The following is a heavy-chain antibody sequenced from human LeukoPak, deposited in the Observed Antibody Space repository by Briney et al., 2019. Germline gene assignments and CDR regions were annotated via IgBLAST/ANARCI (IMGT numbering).Heavy chain of an antibody. CDR2: IYPDDSDT. CDR1: GXSFTNYC. J-gene: IGHJ4*02. D-gene: IGHD2/OR15-2a*01. Sequence: GESLKISFKGSGXSFTNYCIGWVRQMPGKGLEWRGIIYPDDSDTRYSPSFQGQVTISADKSISTAYLQWSSLKASDTAMYYCARPYNSGYYFDYWGQGTLVTVSS. V-gene: IGHV5-51*01. CDR3: ARPYNSGYYFDY.